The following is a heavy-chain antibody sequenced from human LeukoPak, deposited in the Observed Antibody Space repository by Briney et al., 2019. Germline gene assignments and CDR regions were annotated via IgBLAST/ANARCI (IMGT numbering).Heavy chain of an antibody. V-gene: IGHV3-23*01. J-gene: IGHJ4*02. CDR1: GFTFSTYA. Sequence: GGSLRLSCAASGFTFSTYAMSWVRQAPGKGLEWVSGISAPGGSTYYADSVKGRFTISRDNSKNTLYLQMKSLRAEDTAVYYCAKHQTITRTRTEYWGQGTLVTVSS. CDR2: ISAPGGST. D-gene: IGHD1-14*01. CDR3: AKHQTITRTRTEY.